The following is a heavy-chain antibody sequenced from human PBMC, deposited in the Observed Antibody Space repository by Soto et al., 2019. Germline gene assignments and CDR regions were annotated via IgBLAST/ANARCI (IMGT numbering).Heavy chain of an antibody. CDR2: ISGSGGGT. V-gene: IGHV3-23*01. J-gene: IGHJ4*02. CDR1: GFIFRSHA. Sequence: EVQLLESGGGLLQPGGSLRLSCAASGFIFRSHAMSWVRQAPGKGLEWVSAISGSGGGTYYADSVKGRFTISRDNSKNTLYLQMNSLRAEDTAVYYCAKSEGCTVVTSFDYWGQGTLVTVSS. CDR3: AKSEGCTVVTSFDY. D-gene: IGHD1-26*01.